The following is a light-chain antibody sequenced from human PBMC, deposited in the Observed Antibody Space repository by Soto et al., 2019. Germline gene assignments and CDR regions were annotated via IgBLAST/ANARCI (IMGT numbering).Light chain of an antibody. V-gene: IGKV3-11*01. CDR1: QSVSSY. CDR3: QQYDKSPRT. CDR2: DAS. J-gene: IGKJ1*01. Sequence: EIVLTQSPATLSLSPGERATLSCRASQSVSSYLAWYQQKPGQAPRLLIYDASNRATGIPARFSGSGSGTDFTLTISSLEPEDFAVYYCQQYDKSPRTFGQGTKVDI.